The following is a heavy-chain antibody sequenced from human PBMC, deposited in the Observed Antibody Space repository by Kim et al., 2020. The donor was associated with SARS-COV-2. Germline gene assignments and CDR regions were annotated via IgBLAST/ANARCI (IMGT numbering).Heavy chain of an antibody. CDR2: IIPIFGTA. CDR1: GGTFSSYA. D-gene: IGHD2-2*01. V-gene: IGHV1-69*13. CDR3: ASMPVVPAAMPALLRDYYYGMDV. Sequence: SVKVSCKASGGTFSSYAISWVRQAPGQGLEWMGGIIPIFGTANYAQKFQGRVTITADESTSTAYMELSSLRSEDTAVYYCASMPVVPAAMPALLRDYYYGMDVWGQGTTVTVSS. J-gene: IGHJ6*02.